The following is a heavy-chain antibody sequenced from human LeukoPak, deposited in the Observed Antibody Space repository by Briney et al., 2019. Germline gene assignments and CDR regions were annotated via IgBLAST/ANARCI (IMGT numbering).Heavy chain of an antibody. CDR1: GYTFTDYY. CDR3: ASLPAGCRIALVRLGVGY. D-gene: IGHD3-16*01. CDR2: INPYSGDR. Sequence: VGSVKVSCMASGYTFTDYYMHWVRQAPGQGLEWMGRINPYSGDRNYAKKFQGSVTMPMDKSISTANMELSRLRYDDTAVYYCASLPAGCRIALVRLGVGYWGKGTLVTVS. V-gene: IGHV1-2*06. J-gene: IGHJ4*02.